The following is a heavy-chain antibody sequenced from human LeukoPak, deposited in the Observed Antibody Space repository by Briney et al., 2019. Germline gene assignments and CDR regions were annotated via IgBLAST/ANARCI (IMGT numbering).Heavy chain of an antibody. D-gene: IGHD6-6*01. CDR1: GGSISSGTYY. V-gene: IGHV4-61*09. J-gene: IGHJ6*03. CDR3: ARWSGSVTARNYYYYMDV. Sequence: SQTLSLTCTVSGGSISSGTYYWSWIRQPAGKGLEWIGHIYTSGSTNYNPSLKSRVTISVDTSKNHFSLKLSSVTAADTAVYYCARWSGSVTARNYYYYMDVWGEGTTVTVSS. CDR2: IYTSGST.